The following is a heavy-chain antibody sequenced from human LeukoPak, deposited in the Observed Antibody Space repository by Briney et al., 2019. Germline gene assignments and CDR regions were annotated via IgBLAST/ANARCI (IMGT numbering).Heavy chain of an antibody. J-gene: IGHJ4*02. D-gene: IGHD3-9*01. V-gene: IGHV1-2*02. Sequence: ASVKVFCKASGYTFTAYYIHWVRQAPGQGLEWMGWINPNSGDTNCAQKFQGRVTMTRDTSISTAYMALGRLKSDDTALYYCAGGMTGGDYWGQGTLVTVSS. CDR1: GYTFTAYY. CDR2: INPNSGDT. CDR3: AGGMTGGDY.